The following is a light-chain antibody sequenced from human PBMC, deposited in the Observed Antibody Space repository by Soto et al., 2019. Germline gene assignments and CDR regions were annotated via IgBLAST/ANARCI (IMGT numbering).Light chain of an antibody. CDR3: SSYAASNNFYFV. CDR1: SSDVGGYNY. Sequence: QAVVTQPPSASGSPGQSVTIPCTGTSSDVGGYNYVSWYQQYPGRAPKLMIYEVTKRPSGVPDRFSGSKSGNTASLTVSGLQAEDEADYYCSSYAASNNFYFVFGGGTKLTVL. V-gene: IGLV2-8*01. CDR2: EVT. J-gene: IGLJ3*02.